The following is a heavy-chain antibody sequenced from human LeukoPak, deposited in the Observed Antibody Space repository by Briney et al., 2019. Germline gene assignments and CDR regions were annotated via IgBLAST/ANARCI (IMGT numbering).Heavy chain of an antibody. CDR1: GFTFSSYE. V-gene: IGHV3-48*03. CDR2: ISSSGSTI. CDR3: ARDWDSGYDS. Sequence: GGSLRLSCAASGFTFSSYEMNWVRQAPGKGLEWVSYISSSGSTIYYADSVKGRFTISRDNAKNSLYLQMNSLRAEDTAVYYCARDWDSGYDSWGQGTLVTVSS. J-gene: IGHJ4*02. D-gene: IGHD5-12*01.